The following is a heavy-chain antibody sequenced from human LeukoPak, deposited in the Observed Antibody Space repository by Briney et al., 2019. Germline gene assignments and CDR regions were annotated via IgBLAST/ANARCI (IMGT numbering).Heavy chain of an antibody. V-gene: IGHV4-39*01. Sequence: SETLSLTCTVSGGSISSSSYYWGWIRQPPGKGLEWIGSIYYSGSTYYNPSLKSRVTISVDTSKNQFSLKLSSVTAADTAVYYCARIQLWSYYFDYWGQGTLVTVFS. D-gene: IGHD5-18*01. CDR1: GGSISSSSYY. J-gene: IGHJ4*02. CDR2: IYYSGST. CDR3: ARIQLWSYYFDY.